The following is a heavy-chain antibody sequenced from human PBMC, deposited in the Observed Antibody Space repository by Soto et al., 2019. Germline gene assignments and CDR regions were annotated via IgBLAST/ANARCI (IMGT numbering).Heavy chain of an antibody. CDR3: ARGGVYEPLDY. Sequence: PGGSLRLSCAASGFTFSDHYMDWVRQAPGKGLEWVGRTRNNAHSYTTEYAASVKGRFTISRDDSKNSLYLQMNSLKTEDTAVYYCARGGVYEPLDYWGQGTLVTVSS. D-gene: IGHD3-3*01. J-gene: IGHJ4*02. CDR2: TRNNAHSYTT. CDR1: GFTFSDHY. V-gene: IGHV3-72*01.